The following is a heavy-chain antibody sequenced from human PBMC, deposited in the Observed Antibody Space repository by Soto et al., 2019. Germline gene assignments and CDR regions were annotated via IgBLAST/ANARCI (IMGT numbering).Heavy chain of an antibody. CDR3: ARPAATVILYTGMDG. CDR1: GXTFGACG. D-gene: IGHD3-16*01. CDR2: ISFDGSNE. J-gene: IGHJ6*02. Sequence: LRCSCAPSGXTFGACGNHRVRQDRGKGLEWVAIISFDGSNEHYADSVQGRFTISRDNSENTLYLQMNSLRADDTAVYDGARPAATVILYTGMDGWGQGTTVTV. V-gene: IGHV3-30-3*01.